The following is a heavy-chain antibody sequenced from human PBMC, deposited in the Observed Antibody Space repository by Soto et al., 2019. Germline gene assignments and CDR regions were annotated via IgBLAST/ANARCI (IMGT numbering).Heavy chain of an antibody. CDR1: GFTFSSHW. V-gene: IGHV3-74*01. CDR2: INSDGSTT. Sequence: GGSLRFSCAVSGFTFSSHWMHWVRQAPGKGLMWVSRINSDGSTTNYADSVKGRFTISRDNAKKTLYLQMNSLRVDDTAVYYCARDSSPYYDFWSGFYTYFDYWGQGALVTVSS. D-gene: IGHD3-3*01. J-gene: IGHJ4*02. CDR3: ARDSSPYYDFWSGFYTYFDY.